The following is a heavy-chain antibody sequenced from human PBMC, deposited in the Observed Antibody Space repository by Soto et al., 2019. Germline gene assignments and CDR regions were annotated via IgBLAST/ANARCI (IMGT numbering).Heavy chain of an antibody. CDR2: MWSDGNDK. Sequence: SLRLSCTASGFSFSTFPLHWVRLAPGKGLYRVAIMWSDGNDKYYADSVKGLFTISSDNSKTTLSLQMNRLRAEDTAVYYCMRGSYCSNGLRDNLGYFGPWGQGTLVTVSS. V-gene: IGHV3-33*01. CDR1: GFSFSTFP. J-gene: IGHJ5*02. D-gene: IGHD2-8*01. CDR3: MRGSYCSNGLRDNLGYFGP.